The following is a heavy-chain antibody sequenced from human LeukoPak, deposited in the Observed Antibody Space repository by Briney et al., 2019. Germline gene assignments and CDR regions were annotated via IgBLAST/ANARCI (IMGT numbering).Heavy chain of an antibody. D-gene: IGHD6-13*01. J-gene: IGHJ6*02. V-gene: IGHV3-30-3*01. Sequence: GGSLRLSCAASGFTFSSSAMHWVRQAPGKGLEWVAVISYDGGNKYYADSVKGRFTISRDNSKNTLYLQVNSLRAEDTAVYYCARVIVAAPRGLDVWGQGTTVTVSS. CDR3: ARVIVAAPRGLDV. CDR2: ISYDGGNK. CDR1: GFTFSSSA.